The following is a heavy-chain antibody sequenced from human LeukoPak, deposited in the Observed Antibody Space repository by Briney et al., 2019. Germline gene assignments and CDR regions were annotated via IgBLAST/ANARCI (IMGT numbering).Heavy chain of an antibody. Sequence: GGSLRLSCAASGFTFSSYGMHWVRQAPGKGLEWVAFIRYDGSNKYYADSVKGRFTISRDNFKNTLYLQMNSLRAEDTAVYYCARDRRETMITFGGVMTAGWFDPWGQGTLVTVSS. CDR3: ARDRRETMITFGGVMTAGWFDP. CDR2: IRYDGSNK. J-gene: IGHJ5*02. V-gene: IGHV3-30*02. CDR1: GFTFSSYG. D-gene: IGHD3-16*01.